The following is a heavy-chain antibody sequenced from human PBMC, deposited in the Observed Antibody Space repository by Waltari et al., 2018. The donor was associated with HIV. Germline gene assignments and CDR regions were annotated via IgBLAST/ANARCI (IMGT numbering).Heavy chain of an antibody. J-gene: IGHJ4*02. Sequence: QLVETGGALVQPGGSLRLSCAADGFTFRSYAMTWVRQGPGKGLEWVSSIDRKVVRTYYADSGKGRFTSSRDNSRKRLYLQINSLRVAETAIYYCVKDWAESDGSLKPQFDYWGQGTLVTVSS. CDR3: VKDWAESDGSLKPQFDY. D-gene: IGHD2-21*02. CDR1: GFTFRSYA. CDR2: IDRKVVRT. V-gene: IGHV3-23*04.